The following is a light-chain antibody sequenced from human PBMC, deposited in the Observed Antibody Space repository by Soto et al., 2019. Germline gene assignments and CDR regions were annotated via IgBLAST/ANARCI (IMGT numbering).Light chain of an antibody. J-gene: IGKJ1*01. CDR3: KQYNNWPQT. Sequence: EIVLTQSPGTLSLSPGERATLSCRASQSVSSSYLAWYQHKPGQAPRLLIYGASTRATGIPARISGSGSGTEFTLNISRLQSEDFAVYYCKQYNNWPQTFGQGTKVDIK. V-gene: IGKV3-15*01. CDR1: QSVSSSY. CDR2: GAS.